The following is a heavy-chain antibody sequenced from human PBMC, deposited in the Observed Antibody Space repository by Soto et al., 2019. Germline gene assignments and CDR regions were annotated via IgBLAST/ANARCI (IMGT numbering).Heavy chain of an antibody. V-gene: IGHV1-8*01. J-gene: IGHJ5*02. CDR1: VYTFTSYD. D-gene: IGHD6-19*01. CDR3: ARGQYSSGWYSWFDP. Sequence: SVKVSCKASVYTFTSYDINWVRQATGQGLEWMGWMNPNSGNTGYAQKFQGRVTMTRNTSISTAYMELSSLRSEDTAVYYCARGQYSSGWYSWFDPWGQGTLVTVSS. CDR2: MNPNSGNT.